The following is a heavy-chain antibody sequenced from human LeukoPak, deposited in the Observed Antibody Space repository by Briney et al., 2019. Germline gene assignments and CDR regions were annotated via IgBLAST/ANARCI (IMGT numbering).Heavy chain of an antibody. CDR1: GYTFTSYD. D-gene: IGHD5/OR15-5a*01. J-gene: IGHJ6*03. CDR2: MNPNSGNT. V-gene: IGHV1-8*01. Sequence: ASVKVSCKASGYTFTSYDINWVRQATGQGLEWMGWMNPNSGNTGYAQKFQGRVTMTRNTSISTAYMELRSLRSEDTAVYYCARGVSLVYYYYYMDVWGKGTTVTVSS. CDR3: ARGVSLVYYYYYMDV.